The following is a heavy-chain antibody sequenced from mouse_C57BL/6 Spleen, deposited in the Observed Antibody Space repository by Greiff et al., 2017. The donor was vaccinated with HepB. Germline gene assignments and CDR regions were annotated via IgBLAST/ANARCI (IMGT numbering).Heavy chain of an antibody. V-gene: IGHV1-66*01. D-gene: IGHD1-1*01. CDR1: GYSFTSYY. CDR3: ARTGFTTVGATDAMDY. CDR2: IYPGSGNT. Sequence: VQLQQSGPELVKPGASVKISCKASGYSFTSYYIHWVKQRPGQGLEWIGWIYPGSGNTKYNEKFKGKATLTADTSSSTAYMQLSSLTSEDSAVYYCARTGFTTVGATDAMDYWGHRTSVTVSS. J-gene: IGHJ4*01.